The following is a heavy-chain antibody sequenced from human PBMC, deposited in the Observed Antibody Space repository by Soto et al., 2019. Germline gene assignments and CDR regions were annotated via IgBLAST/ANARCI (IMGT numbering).Heavy chain of an antibody. Sequence: GGSLRLSCAASGFTFSSYGMHWVRQAPGKGLEWVAVISYDGRNKYYADSVKGRFTISRDNSKNTLYLQMNSLRAEDTAVYYCAKDLFFAGPGSGSYDAFDIWGQGTMVTVSS. D-gene: IGHD3-10*01. CDR3: AKDLFFAGPGSGSYDAFDI. CDR1: GFTFSSYG. V-gene: IGHV3-30*18. J-gene: IGHJ3*02. CDR2: ISYDGRNK.